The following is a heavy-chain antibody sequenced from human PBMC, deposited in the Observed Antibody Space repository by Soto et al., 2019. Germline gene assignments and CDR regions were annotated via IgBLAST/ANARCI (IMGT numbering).Heavy chain of an antibody. D-gene: IGHD5-12*01. V-gene: IGHV3-33*01. CDR2: IWYDGSNK. Sequence: GGSLRLSCAASGFTFSSYGMHWVRQAPGKGLEWVAVIWYDGSNKYYADSVKGRFTISRDNSKNTLYLQMNSLRAEDTAVYYCARDHGSYKDIVFFLDYWGQGTLVTVSS. CDR1: GFTFSSYG. CDR3: ARDHGSYKDIVFFLDY. J-gene: IGHJ4*02.